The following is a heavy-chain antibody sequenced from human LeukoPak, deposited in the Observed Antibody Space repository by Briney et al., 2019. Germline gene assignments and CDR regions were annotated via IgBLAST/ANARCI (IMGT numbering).Heavy chain of an antibody. Sequence: GGSLRLSCAASGFTFDDYTMHWVRQAPGKGLEWVSLISWDGGSTYYADSVKGRFTISRDNSKNSLYLQMNSLRTEDTTLYYCAKGPFGVGYYFDYWGQGTLVTVSS. V-gene: IGHV3-43*01. CDR2: ISWDGGST. CDR1: GFTFDDYT. D-gene: IGHD3-3*01. CDR3: AKGPFGVGYYFDY. J-gene: IGHJ4*02.